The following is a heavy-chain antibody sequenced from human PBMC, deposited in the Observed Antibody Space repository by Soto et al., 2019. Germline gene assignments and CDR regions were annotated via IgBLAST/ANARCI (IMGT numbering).Heavy chain of an antibody. D-gene: IGHD1-1*01. CDR3: ASNIWHDDADRDGTLNI. Sequence: QMQLEESGPGLVKPSETLSLTCSVSGGSVSDYYWHWIRQSPGKGLEWIGYLSSSGATSYSPPLRRRVTISLDSSKNQLSLKMTSVTDADASLYYCASNIWHDDADRDGTLNIWGEGTLVTVSS. V-gene: IGHV4-59*08. CDR1: GGSVSDYY. J-gene: IGHJ3*02. CDR2: LSSSGAT.